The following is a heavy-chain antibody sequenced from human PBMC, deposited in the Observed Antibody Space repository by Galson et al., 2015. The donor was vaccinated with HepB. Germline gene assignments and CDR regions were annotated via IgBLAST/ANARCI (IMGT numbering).Heavy chain of an antibody. V-gene: IGHV1-18*01. CDR3: ARDRDSRFDS. CDR1: GYKFTSYG. CDR2: ISTNSGNT. Sequence: SVKVSCKASGYKFTSYGISWVRQAPGQGLEWMARISTNSGNTKYAQKFQGRVTLTADASTGTVYMDLRSLKSDDTAVYYCARDRDSRFDSWGQGTLVTVSS. D-gene: IGHD2-15*01. J-gene: IGHJ4*02.